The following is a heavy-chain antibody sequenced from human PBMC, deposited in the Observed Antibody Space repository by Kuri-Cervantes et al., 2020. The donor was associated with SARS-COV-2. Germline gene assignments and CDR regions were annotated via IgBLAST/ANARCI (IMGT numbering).Heavy chain of an antibody. CDR2: ISSSGSTI. CDR3: AREDDYDSSGFYYYYGMDV. Sequence: GGSLRLSCAASGFTFSSYSMNWVRQAPGKGLEWVSSISSSGSTIYYADSVKGRFTISRDNAKNSLYLQMNSLRAEDTAVYYCAREDDYDSSGFYYYYGMDVWGQGTTVTVSS. V-gene: IGHV3-21*04. J-gene: IGHJ6*02. CDR1: GFTFSSYS. D-gene: IGHD3-22*01.